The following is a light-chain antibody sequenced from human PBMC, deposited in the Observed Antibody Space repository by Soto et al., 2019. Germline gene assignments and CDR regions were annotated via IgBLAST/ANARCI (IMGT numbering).Light chain of an antibody. CDR3: QSYDSSLSGSNV. CDR1: SSNIGAGYD. Sequence: QAVVTQPPSVSGAPGQRVTISCTWISSNIGAGYDVHWYQQRPRTDPKLLIYGNSNRPSGVPDRLSGCKSGTSASLAITGLQAEDEADYYCQSYDSSLSGSNVFGTGTKLTVL. J-gene: IGLJ1*01. V-gene: IGLV1-40*01. CDR2: GNS.